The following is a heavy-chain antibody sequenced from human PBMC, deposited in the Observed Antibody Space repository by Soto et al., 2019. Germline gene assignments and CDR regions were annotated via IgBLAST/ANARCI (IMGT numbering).Heavy chain of an antibody. D-gene: IGHD5-12*01. CDR2: ISYDGSNK. V-gene: IGHV3-30*03. CDR3: GGWLQFGAEYFQH. CDR1: GFTFSSYG. Sequence: GGSLRLSCAASGFTFSSYGMHWVRQAPGKGLEWVAVISYDGSNKYYADSVKGRFTISRDNSKNTLYLQMNSLRAEDTAVYYCGGWLQFGAEYFQHWGQGTLVTVSS. J-gene: IGHJ1*01.